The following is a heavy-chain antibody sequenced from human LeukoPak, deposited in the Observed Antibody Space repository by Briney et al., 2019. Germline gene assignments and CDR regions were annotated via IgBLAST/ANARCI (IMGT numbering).Heavy chain of an antibody. V-gene: IGHV4-30-2*01. CDR1: GGSISSGGYY. Sequence: SETLSLTCTVSGGSISSGGYYWSWIRQPPGKGLEWIGYIYHSGSTYYNPSLKSRVTISVDRSKNQFSLKLSSVTAADTAVYYCARIPSYELYCSSTSCYQGVGWFDPWGQGTLVTVSS. CDR3: ARIPSYELYCSSTSCYQGVGWFDP. J-gene: IGHJ5*02. D-gene: IGHD2-2*01. CDR2: IYHSGST.